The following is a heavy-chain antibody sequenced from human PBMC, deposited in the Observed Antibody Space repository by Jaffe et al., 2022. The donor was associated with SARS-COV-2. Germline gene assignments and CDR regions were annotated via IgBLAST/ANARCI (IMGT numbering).Heavy chain of an antibody. CDR3: ARDFGPLGVVVPAAKFVLVSEGVSDV. J-gene: IGHJ6*02. D-gene: IGHD2-2*01. Sequence: QVQLVQSGAEVKKPGASVKVSCKASGYTFTSYYMHWVRQAPGQGLEWMGIINPSGGSTSYAQKFQGRVTMTRDTSTSTVYMELSSLRSEDTAVYYCARDFGPLGVVVPAAKFVLVSEGVSDVWGQGTTVTVSS. V-gene: IGHV1-46*01. CDR2: INPSGGST. CDR1: GYTFTSYY.